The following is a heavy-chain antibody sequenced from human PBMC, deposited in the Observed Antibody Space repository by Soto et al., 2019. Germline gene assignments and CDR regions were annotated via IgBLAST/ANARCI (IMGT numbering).Heavy chain of an antibody. D-gene: IGHD2-8*01. Sequence: DGSLRLSFAPSGFNFNHYARSCVRRAAGKSLKWVAVIRSNGGLRYYDGFVKGRFTVSRDNSKSTLYLQMSKLGSQDTAVYYCAKAQEGEMSLLIVVTYEMDSW. CDR3: AKAQEGEMSLLIVVTYEMDS. CDR2: IRSNGGLR. J-gene: IGHJ5*01. CDR1: GFNFNHYA. V-gene: IGHV3-23*01.